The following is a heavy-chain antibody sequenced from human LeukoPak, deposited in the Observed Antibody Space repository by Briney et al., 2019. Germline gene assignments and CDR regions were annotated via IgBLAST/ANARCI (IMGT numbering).Heavy chain of an antibody. D-gene: IGHD3-22*01. CDR3: ARGSYDSSGPNWFDP. CDR1: GFTFDRFS. V-gene: IGHV3-43*02. J-gene: IGHJ5*02. Sequence: PGGSLTLSCTASGFTFDRFSMHWVRQAPGKGLQWVALITGDAGAKYYADSVRGRFTISRDNSKSSLYLQLNRVTTEDTAFYFCARGSYDSSGPNWFDPWGQGTLVTVSS. CDR2: ITGDAGAK.